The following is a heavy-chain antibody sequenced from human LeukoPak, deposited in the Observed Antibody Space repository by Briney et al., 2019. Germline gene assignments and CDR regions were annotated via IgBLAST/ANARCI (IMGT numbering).Heavy chain of an antibody. J-gene: IGHJ4*02. D-gene: IGHD6-13*01. CDR1: GFTFSDYY. CDR3: ARATAYSSSWYNY. V-gene: IGHV3-11*06. CDR2: ISSSSSYT. Sequence: GGSLRLSCAASGFTFSDYYMSWIRQAPGKGLEWVSYISSSSSYTNYADSVKGRFTISRDNAKNSLYLQMNSLRAEDTAVYYCARATAYSSSWYNYWGQETLVTVSS.